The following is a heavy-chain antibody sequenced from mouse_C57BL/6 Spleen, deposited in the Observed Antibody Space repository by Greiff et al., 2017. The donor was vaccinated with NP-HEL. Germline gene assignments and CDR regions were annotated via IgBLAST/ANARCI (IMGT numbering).Heavy chain of an antibody. J-gene: IGHJ2*01. CDR1: GYTFTSYW. Sequence: QVQLKESGAELVKPGASVKLSCKASGYTFTSYWMHWVKQRPGQGLEWIGMIHPNSGSTNYNEKFKSKATLTVDKSSSTAYMQLSSLTSEDSAVYYCARLDGNYVDYWGRGTTLTVSS. CDR3: ARLDGNYVDY. D-gene: IGHD2-1*01. V-gene: IGHV1-64*01. CDR2: IHPNSGST.